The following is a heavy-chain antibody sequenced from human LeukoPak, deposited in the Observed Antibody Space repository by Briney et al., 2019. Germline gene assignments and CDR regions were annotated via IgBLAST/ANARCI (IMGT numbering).Heavy chain of an antibody. CDR1: GFTFSSYS. J-gene: IGHJ3*02. CDR3: ARVIPRDAFDI. Sequence: GGSLRLSCAASGFTFSSYSMNWVRQAPGKGLVWVSSISSTSTYIYYADSLKGRFTISRDNAKNSLYLQMNSLRAEDTAVYYCARVIPRDAFDIWGQGTMVTVSS. CDR2: ISSTSTYI. D-gene: IGHD2-2*02. V-gene: IGHV3-21*01.